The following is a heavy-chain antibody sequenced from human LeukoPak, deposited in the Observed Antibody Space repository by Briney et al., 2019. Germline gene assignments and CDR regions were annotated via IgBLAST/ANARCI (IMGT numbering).Heavy chain of an antibody. Sequence: PGGSLRLSCAASGFTFSSYAMNWVRQAPGKGLEWVSGISGSGGSTYYADSVKGRFTISRDNSKNTLYLQMNSLRAEDTAVYYCAKEDEFWSGYYSSGFDPWGQGTLVTVSS. D-gene: IGHD3-3*01. V-gene: IGHV3-23*01. CDR1: GFTFSSYA. J-gene: IGHJ5*02. CDR2: ISGSGGST. CDR3: AKEDEFWSGYYSSGFDP.